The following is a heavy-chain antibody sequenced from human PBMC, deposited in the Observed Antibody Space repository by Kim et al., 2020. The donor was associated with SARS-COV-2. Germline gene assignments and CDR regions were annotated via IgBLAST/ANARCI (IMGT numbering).Heavy chain of an antibody. CDR3: ASAGAWIQLWLHPWFDP. CDR1: GYSFTSYW. J-gene: IGHJ5*02. V-gene: IGHV5-51*01. D-gene: IGHD5-18*01. CDR2: IYPGDSDT. Sequence: GESLKISCKGSGYSFTSYWIGWVRQMPGKGLEWMGIIYPGDSDTRYSPSFQGQVTISADKSISTAYLQWSSLKASDTAMYYCASAGAWIQLWLHPWFDPWGQGTLVTVSS.